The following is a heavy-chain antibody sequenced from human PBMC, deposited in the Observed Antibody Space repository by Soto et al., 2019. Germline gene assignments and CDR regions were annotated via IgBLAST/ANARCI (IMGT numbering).Heavy chain of an antibody. CDR2: IVPLSGTS. CDR1: GANSNSYS. J-gene: IGHJ4*02. CDR3: SRDWRQMARGGCFDY. Sequence: QVRLVQSGAEVKRPGSSVKLSCKVSGANSNSYSIAWVRQAPGQGLQWLGTIVPLSGTSNHAQQFQARVTITADTSTNTAFMELSRLRSEDTAIYYCSRDWRQMARGGCFDYWGQGSLVTISS. D-gene: IGHD3-16*01. V-gene: IGHV1-69*06.